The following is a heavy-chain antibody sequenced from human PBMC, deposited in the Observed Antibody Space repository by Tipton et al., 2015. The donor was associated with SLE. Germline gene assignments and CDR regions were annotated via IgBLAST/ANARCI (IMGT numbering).Heavy chain of an antibody. D-gene: IGHD3-22*01. CDR2: INPSGGST. J-gene: IGHJ4*02. V-gene: IGHV1-46*01. CDR1: GYTFTSYY. Sequence: QLVQSGAEVKKPGASVKVSCKASGYTFTSYYMHWVRQAPGQGLEWMGIINPSGGSTSYAQKFQGRVTMTRDTSTSTVYMELSSLRSEDTAVYYCARDPNYDCSRYMPLDYWGQETLVTVSS. CDR3: ARDPNYDCSRYMPLDY.